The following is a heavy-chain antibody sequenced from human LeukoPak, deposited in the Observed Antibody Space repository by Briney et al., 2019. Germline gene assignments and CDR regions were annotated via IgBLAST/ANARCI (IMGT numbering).Heavy chain of an antibody. CDR1: GFTFSSYE. V-gene: IGHV3-48*03. Sequence: GGSLRLSCAASGFTFSSYEMHWVRQAPAKGLAWVSYISSSGTTIYYADSVKGRFTISRDNAKNSLYLQMSSLRAEDTAVYYCASLDRGSYYSFDYWGQGTLVTVSS. CDR2: ISSSGTTI. CDR3: ASLDRGSYYSFDY. J-gene: IGHJ4*02. D-gene: IGHD1-26*01.